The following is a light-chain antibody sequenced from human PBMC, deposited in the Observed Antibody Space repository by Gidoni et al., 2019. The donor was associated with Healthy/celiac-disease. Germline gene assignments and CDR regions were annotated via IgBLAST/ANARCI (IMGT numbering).Light chain of an antibody. Sequence: DIQMTQSPSSLSASVGDRVTITCRASQSISSYLNWYQQKPGKAPKLLIYAASRLQSGVPSRFSGSGSGTDFTLTISSLQPEDFATYYCQQSYSTPWGFGQGTKLEIK. V-gene: IGKV1-39*01. J-gene: IGKJ2*03. CDR2: AAS. CDR3: QQSYSTPWG. CDR1: QSISSY.